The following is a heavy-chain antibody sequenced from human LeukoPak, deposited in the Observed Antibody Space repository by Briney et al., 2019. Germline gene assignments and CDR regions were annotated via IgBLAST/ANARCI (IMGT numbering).Heavy chain of an antibody. D-gene: IGHD3-10*02. V-gene: IGHV3-48*04. CDR3: AELGITMIGGV. Sequence: GGSLRLSCAASEFTFTTYSMAWVRQAPGKGLEWDSYISSSDSTIYYADSVKGRFTISRDNAKNSLYLQMNSLRAEDTAVYYCAELGITMIGGVWGKGTTVTISS. CDR1: EFTFTTYS. J-gene: IGHJ6*04. CDR2: ISSSDSTI.